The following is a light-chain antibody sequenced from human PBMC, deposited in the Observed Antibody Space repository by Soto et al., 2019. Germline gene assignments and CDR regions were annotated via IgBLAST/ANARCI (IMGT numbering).Light chain of an antibody. V-gene: IGKV1-9*01. Sequence: QLTHSPSSLSASVGDIVTITCRASQGIASYLAWYQQKPGQAPNLLIYAASTLQSGVPSRFSGSGSGTDFTLTISSLQPDDFATYYCQQYNSYSPTFGQGTKVDIK. J-gene: IGKJ1*01. CDR3: QQYNSYSPT. CDR2: AAS. CDR1: QGIASY.